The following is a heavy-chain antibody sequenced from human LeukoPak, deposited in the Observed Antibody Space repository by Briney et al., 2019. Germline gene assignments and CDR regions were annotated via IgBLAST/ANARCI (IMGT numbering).Heavy chain of an antibody. V-gene: IGHV3-23*01. CDR2: ISGSGGST. Sequence: GGSLRLSCAASGFTFSSYAMSWVRQAPGKGLEWVSAISGSGGSTYYADSVKGRFTISRDNSKNTLYLQMNSLRAEDTAVYYCAKVGGYYDSSGCVFDYWGQGTLVTVSS. J-gene: IGHJ4*02. D-gene: IGHD3-22*01. CDR3: AKVGGYYDSSGCVFDY. CDR1: GFTFSSYA.